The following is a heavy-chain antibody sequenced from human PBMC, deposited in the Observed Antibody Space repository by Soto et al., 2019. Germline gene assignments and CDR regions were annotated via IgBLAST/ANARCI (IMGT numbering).Heavy chain of an antibody. Sequence: GGSLRLSCAASGFTFISYAMSWVRQAPGKGLEWVSALSGSGDSTYYADSVKGRFTISRDNSKNTLYLQMNSLRAEDTAVYYCAKDVKEDYYDSGGFFDWFDPWGQGTLVTVSS. D-gene: IGHD3-22*01. CDR1: GFTFISYA. J-gene: IGHJ5*02. CDR2: LSGSGDST. V-gene: IGHV3-23*01. CDR3: AKDVKEDYYDSGGFFDWFDP.